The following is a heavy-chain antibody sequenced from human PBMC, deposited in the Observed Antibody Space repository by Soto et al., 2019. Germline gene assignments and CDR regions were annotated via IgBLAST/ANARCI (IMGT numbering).Heavy chain of an antibody. CDR2: ISADGSDK. CDR3: VKGSDVARQELDY. CDR1: EFTFSNFG. Sequence: GGPLRLSCAASEFTFSNFGMHWVRQAPGKGLECVAAISADGSDKYFSGSVKGRFTISRENSKKTLFLQMNSLRVEDTAVYYCVKGSDVARQELDYWGQGTLVTVSS. J-gene: IGHJ4*02. D-gene: IGHD3-3*01. V-gene: IGHV3-30*18.